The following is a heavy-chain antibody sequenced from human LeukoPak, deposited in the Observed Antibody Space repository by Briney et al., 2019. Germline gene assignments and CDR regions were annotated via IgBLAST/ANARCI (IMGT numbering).Heavy chain of an antibody. J-gene: IGHJ4*02. V-gene: IGHV3-23*01. Sequence: GGSLRLSCAPSGSTFSSYAMSWVRQAPGKGLEWVSAVSGSGGSTYYADSVKGRFTISRDNSKNTLYLQMNSLRAEDTAVYYCAKGGELLYYYDSSGYYLDYWGQGTLVTVSS. CDR2: VSGSGGST. D-gene: IGHD3-22*01. CDR1: GSTFSSYA. CDR3: AKGGELLYYYDSSGYYLDY.